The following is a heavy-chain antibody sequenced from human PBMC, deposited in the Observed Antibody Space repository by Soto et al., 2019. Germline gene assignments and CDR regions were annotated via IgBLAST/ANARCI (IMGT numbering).Heavy chain of an antibody. Sequence: AAAEVTCKASGYTFTSYDMKWVLQATVQGLELMGIINPSGGSTSYAQKFQGRVTMTRDTSTSTVYMELSSLRSEDTAVYYCAREMATITVKNYYYYYGMDVWGQGPTVTGSS. CDR2: INPSGGST. CDR1: GYTFTSYD. D-gene: IGHD5-12*01. V-gene: IGHV1-46*01. J-gene: IGHJ6*02. CDR3: AREMATITVKNYYYYYGMDV.